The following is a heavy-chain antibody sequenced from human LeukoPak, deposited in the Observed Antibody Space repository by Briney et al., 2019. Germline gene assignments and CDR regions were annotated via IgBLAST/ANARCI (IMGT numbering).Heavy chain of an antibody. Sequence: GGSVRLSCAASGFNFRSYWMSGVRQAPGRGLEGVANIRHDGSEKYYVHSVKDRFTISRDNAKNSLFLQMNSLGGEATAVDYCARGRTMLTPGTIGYWGQGTLVTVSS. J-gene: IGHJ4*02. CDR3: ARGRTMLTPGTIGY. D-gene: IGHD4/OR15-4a*01. CDR1: GFNFRSYW. CDR2: IRHDGSEK. V-gene: IGHV3-7*01.